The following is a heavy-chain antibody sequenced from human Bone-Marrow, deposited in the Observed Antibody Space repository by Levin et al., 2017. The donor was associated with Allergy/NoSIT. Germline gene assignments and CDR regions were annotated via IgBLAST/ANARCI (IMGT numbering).Heavy chain of an antibody. CDR1: GYTFTSYA. D-gene: IGHD2-15*01. Sequence: ASVKVSCKASGYTFTSYAMNWVRQAPGQGLEWMGWINTNTGNPTYAQGFTGRFVFSLDTSVSTAYLQISSLKAEDTAVYYCARDVCSGGSCYGEGVWFDPWGQGTLVTVSS. V-gene: IGHV7-4-1*02. J-gene: IGHJ5*02. CDR2: INTNTGNP. CDR3: ARDVCSGGSCYGEGVWFDP.